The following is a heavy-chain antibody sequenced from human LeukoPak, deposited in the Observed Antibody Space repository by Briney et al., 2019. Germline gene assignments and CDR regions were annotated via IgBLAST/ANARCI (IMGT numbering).Heavy chain of an antibody. Sequence: GGSLRLSCAASGFTFSSYGMHWVRQAPGKGLEWVAFIRYDGSNKYYADSVKGRFTISRDNSKNTLYLQMNSLRAEDTAVYYCARLPRDCIGGTCYSVRYYGMDVWGQGTTVTVSS. CDR1: GFTFSSYG. J-gene: IGHJ6*02. CDR2: IRYDGSNK. CDR3: ARLPRDCIGGTCYSVRYYGMDV. D-gene: IGHD2-15*01. V-gene: IGHV3-30*02.